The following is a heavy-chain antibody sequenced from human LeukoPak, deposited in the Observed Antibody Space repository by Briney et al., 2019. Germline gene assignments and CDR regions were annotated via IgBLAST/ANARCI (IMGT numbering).Heavy chain of an antibody. CDR3: ARDSTTLAAAGTWGY. V-gene: IGHV3-15*01. CDR1: GFTFSNAW. Sequence: PGGSLRLSCAASGFTFSNAWMSWVRQAPGKGLEWVGRIKSKTDGGTTDYAAPVKGRFTISRDDSKNTLYLQMNSLKTEDTAVYYCARDSTTLAAAGTWGYWGQGTLVTVSS. CDR2: IKSKTDGGTT. D-gene: IGHD6-13*01. J-gene: IGHJ4*02.